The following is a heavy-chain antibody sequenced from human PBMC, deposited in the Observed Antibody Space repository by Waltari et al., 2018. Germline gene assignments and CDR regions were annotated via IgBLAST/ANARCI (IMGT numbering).Heavy chain of an antibody. Sequence: EVQLVESGGGLVQPGGSLRLSCAASGFTFSTYWMTWVRQAPGKGLEWVASLKQDGSEKYYVDSVKGRFTISRDNAKNSLYLQMNSLRDEDTAVYYCARGLSIRAMTMVVTIDYWGQGTLVTVSS. D-gene: IGHD4-17*01. CDR3: ARGLSIRAMTMVVTIDY. J-gene: IGHJ4*02. V-gene: IGHV3-7*01. CDR1: GFTFSTYW. CDR2: LKQDGSEK.